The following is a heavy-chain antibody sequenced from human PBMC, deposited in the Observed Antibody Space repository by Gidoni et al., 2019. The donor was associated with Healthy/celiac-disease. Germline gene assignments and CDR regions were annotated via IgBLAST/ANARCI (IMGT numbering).Heavy chain of an antibody. CDR1: GYSFTSYW. D-gene: IGHD3-22*01. CDR2: IYPGDSDT. V-gene: IGHV5-51*01. Sequence: EVQLVQSGAEVKKPGESLQISCQGSGYSFTSYWIGWVRQMPGKGLEWMGIIYPGDSDTRYSPSFQGQVTISADKSISTAYRQWSSLKASDTAMYYCARHYDSSGYFIDYWGQGTLVTVSS. J-gene: IGHJ4*02. CDR3: ARHYDSSGYFIDY.